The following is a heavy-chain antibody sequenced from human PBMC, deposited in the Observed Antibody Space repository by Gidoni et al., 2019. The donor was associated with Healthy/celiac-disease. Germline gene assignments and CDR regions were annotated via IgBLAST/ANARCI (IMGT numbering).Heavy chain of an antibody. J-gene: IGHJ6*02. V-gene: IGHV3-49*03. CDR2: IRSKAYGGTT. CDR1: GFTFGDSA. CDR3: TRDHQPGYYYGSGSYSPMNV. Sequence: EVQLVEHGGGLVQPGRSLRLSCTASGFTFGDSAMSWFRQAPGKGLEWVGFIRSKAYGGTTEYAASVKGRFTISRDDSKSIAYLQMNSLKTEDTAVYYCTRDHQPGYYYGSGSYSPMNVWGQGTTVTVSS. D-gene: IGHD3-10*01.